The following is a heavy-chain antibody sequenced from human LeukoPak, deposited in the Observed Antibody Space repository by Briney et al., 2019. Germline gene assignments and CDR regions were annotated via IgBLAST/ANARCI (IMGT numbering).Heavy chain of an antibody. CDR2: IILLYGIA. D-gene: IGHD3-3*01. CDR3: ARVEVLDSWSGYYDDAFDI. CDR1: GGTFRRYA. V-gene: IGHV1-69*04. J-gene: IGHJ3*02. Sequence: ASVKVSCKASGGTFRRYAISWVRQAPGQGLEWMGRIILLYGIADHAQKLQDRVTITADKATSTVYMEMSRLRSEDTAVYYCARVEVLDSWSGYYDDAFDIWGQGTVVTVSS.